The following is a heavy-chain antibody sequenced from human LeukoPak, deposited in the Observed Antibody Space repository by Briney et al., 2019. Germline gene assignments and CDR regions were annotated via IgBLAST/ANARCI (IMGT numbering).Heavy chain of an antibody. Sequence: SETLSLTCTVSGGSISSHYWSWIRQPPGKGLEWIGYIHYSGSMNHNPALKSRVTISVDTSKNQFSLKLSSVTAADTAVYYCARQYPDHRGSSWYGPVSENNWFDPWGQGTLVTVSS. CDR3: ARQYPDHRGSSWYGPVSENNWFDP. D-gene: IGHD6-13*01. J-gene: IGHJ5*02. CDR2: IHYSGSM. CDR1: GGSISSHY. V-gene: IGHV4-59*08.